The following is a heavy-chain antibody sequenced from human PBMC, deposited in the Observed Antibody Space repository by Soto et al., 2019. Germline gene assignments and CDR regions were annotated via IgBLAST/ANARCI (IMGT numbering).Heavy chain of an antibody. CDR1: GFTFTSYW. Sequence: PGESLKISCKGSGFTFTSYWIAWVRQMLGKGLEWMGIIYPGDSDSSYSPSFQGQVTISADKSISTAYLHWSSLKASDTAIYYCAKHEGYCSTTTCSNFDYWGQGTLVTVSS. CDR2: IYPGDSDS. V-gene: IGHV5-51*01. J-gene: IGHJ4*02. CDR3: AKHEGYCSTTTCSNFDY. D-gene: IGHD2-2*01.